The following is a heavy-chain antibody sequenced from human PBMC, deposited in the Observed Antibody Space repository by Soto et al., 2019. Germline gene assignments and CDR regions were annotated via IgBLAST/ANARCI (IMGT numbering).Heavy chain of an antibody. CDR3: ARGVNMEQQLPPDWFDP. V-gene: IGHV4-34*01. CDR1: GGSFSGYY. CDR2: INHSGST. Sequence: SETLSLTCAVYGGSFSGYYWSWIRQPPGKGLEWIGEINHSGSTNYNPSLKSRVTISVDTSKNQFSLKLSSVTAADTAVYYCARGVNMEQQLPPDWFDPWGQGTLVTVSS. J-gene: IGHJ5*02. D-gene: IGHD6-13*01.